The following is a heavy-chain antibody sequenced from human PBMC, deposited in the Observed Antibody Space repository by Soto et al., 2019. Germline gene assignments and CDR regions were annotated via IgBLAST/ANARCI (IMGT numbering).Heavy chain of an antibody. CDR1: GGTFSSYA. CDR3: ARDGGGATFLWFDY. V-gene: IGHV1-69*13. D-gene: IGHD1-26*01. Sequence: SVKVSCKASGGTFSSYAISWVRQAPGQGLEWMGGIIPIFCTANYAQKFQGRVTITADESTSTAYMELSSLRSEDTAVYYCARDGGGATFLWFDYWGQGTLVTVSS. J-gene: IGHJ4*02. CDR2: IIPIFCTA.